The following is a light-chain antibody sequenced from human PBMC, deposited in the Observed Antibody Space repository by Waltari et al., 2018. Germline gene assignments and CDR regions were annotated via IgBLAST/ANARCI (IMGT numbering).Light chain of an antibody. V-gene: IGLV2-8*01. CDR3: TSYAGSNILV. CDR1: SSDVGGNNF. Sequence: QSALTQPPSASGSPGQSVTISCTGPSSDVGGNNFVSWYQQHPGKVPKLMIHEVSKRPSGVPDRFSGSKSGDTASLTVSGLQAEDEADYYCTSYAGSNILVFGGGTKLTVL. J-gene: IGLJ2*01. CDR2: EVS.